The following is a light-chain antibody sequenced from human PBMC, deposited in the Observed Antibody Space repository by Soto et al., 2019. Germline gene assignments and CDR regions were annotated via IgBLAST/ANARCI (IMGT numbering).Light chain of an antibody. CDR3: QQRSNWPLYT. Sequence: EIVLTQSPATLSLSPGERATLSCRASQSVSSYLAWYQQKPGQAPRLLIYDASNRATGIPARFSGSGSETDFTLTISSLEREDFAVYYCQQRSNWPLYTFGQGTKLEIK. J-gene: IGKJ2*01. CDR2: DAS. V-gene: IGKV3-11*01. CDR1: QSVSSY.